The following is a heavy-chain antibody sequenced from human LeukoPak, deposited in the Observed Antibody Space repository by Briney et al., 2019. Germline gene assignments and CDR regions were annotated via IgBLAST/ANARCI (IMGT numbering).Heavy chain of an antibody. CDR2: IRSKTDGGTT. D-gene: IGHD3-22*01. CDR1: GFTFGKAW. J-gene: IGHJ4*02. V-gene: IGHV3-15*01. CDR3: ITDRNYYDSSGYYYEVY. Sequence: GGSLRLSCAASGFTFGKAWMTWVRQAPGKGLEWVGRIRSKTDGGTTYYAAPVKGRFTISRDDLKNTLYLQMNSLKTEDTAVYYCITDRNYYDSSGYYYEVYWGQGTLVTVSS.